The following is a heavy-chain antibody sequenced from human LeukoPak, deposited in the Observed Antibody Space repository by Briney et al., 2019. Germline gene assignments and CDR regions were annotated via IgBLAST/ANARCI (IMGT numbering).Heavy chain of an antibody. J-gene: IGHJ4*02. CDR3: ARHVEIAVAGPIEY. CDR1: GASISNSRDY. V-gene: IGHV4-39*01. D-gene: IGHD6-19*01. CDR2: IFFSGST. Sequence: SETLSLTCTVSGASISNSRDYWGWIRQTPGKGLEWIGSIFFSGSTYYNPSLKSRAAISVDSSKNQFSLKLSSVTAADTAFYYCARHVEIAVAGPIEYWGQGTLVPVSS.